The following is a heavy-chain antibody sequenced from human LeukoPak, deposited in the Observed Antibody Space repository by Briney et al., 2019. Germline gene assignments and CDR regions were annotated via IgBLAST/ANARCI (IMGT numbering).Heavy chain of an antibody. D-gene: IGHD1-26*01. J-gene: IGHJ4*02. CDR1: GGTFSSYA. CDR2: IIPIFGTA. Sequence: SVKVSCKASGGTFSSYAISWVRQAPGQGLEWMGGIIPIFGTANYAQKFQGRVTITADESTSTAYMELSSLRSEDTAVYYCASSTWELLSFDYWGQGTLVTVSS. V-gene: IGHV1-69*13. CDR3: ASSTWELLSFDY.